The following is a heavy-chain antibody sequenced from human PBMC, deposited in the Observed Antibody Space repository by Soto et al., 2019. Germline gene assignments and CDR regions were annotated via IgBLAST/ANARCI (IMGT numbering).Heavy chain of an antibody. CDR3: ARHSLYYDFWSGYSNWFDP. CDR2: IYYSGST. CDR1: GGSISSYY. Sequence: SETLSLTCTVSGGSISSYYWSWIRQPPGKGLEWIGYIYYSGSTNYNPSLKSRVTISVDTSKNQSSLKLSSVTAADTAVYYCARHSLYYDFWSGYSNWFDPWGQGTLVTVSS. J-gene: IGHJ5*02. V-gene: IGHV4-59*08. D-gene: IGHD3-3*01.